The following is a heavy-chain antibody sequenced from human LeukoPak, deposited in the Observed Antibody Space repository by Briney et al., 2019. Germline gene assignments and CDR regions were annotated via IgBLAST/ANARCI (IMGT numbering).Heavy chain of an antibody. V-gene: IGHV4-39*07. CDR1: GGSISSSSYY. CDR3: ARDPYSSGWYVGYYFDY. J-gene: IGHJ4*02. D-gene: IGHD6-19*01. Sequence: RASETLSLTCTVSGGSISSSSYYWGWIRQPPGKGLEWIGSIYYSGSTYYNPSLKSRVTISVDTSKNQFSLKLSSVTAADTAVYYCARDPYSSGWYVGYYFDYWGQGTLVTVSS. CDR2: IYYSGST.